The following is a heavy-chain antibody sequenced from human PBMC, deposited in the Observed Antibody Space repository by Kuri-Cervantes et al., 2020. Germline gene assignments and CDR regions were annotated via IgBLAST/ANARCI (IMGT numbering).Heavy chain of an antibody. CDR2: IWYDGSEI. Sequence: GESLKISCAASGSTFDDYAMHWVRQAPGKGLEWVAVIWYDGSEIYYADSVKGRFTISRDNSKNTLFLQMNSLRAEDTALYYCVRDILYRGGRYFDTWGQGTLVTVSS. J-gene: IGHJ4*02. V-gene: IGHV3-33*08. CDR3: VRDILYRGGRYFDT. CDR1: GSTFDDYA. D-gene: IGHD2/OR15-2a*01.